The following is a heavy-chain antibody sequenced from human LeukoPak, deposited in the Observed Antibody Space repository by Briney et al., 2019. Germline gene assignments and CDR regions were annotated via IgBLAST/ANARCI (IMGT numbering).Heavy chain of an antibody. V-gene: IGHV3-23*01. J-gene: IGHJ4*02. CDR1: GFTFSSYA. D-gene: IGHD6-13*01. CDR3: AKRTIYRSSWYSFDY. CDR2: ISGSGGTT. Sequence: PGGSLRLSCAASGFTFSSYAMSWVRQAPGKGLEWISVISGSGGTTHYADSVKGRFTISRDNSKNTLFLQMNSLRAEDTALYYCAKRTIYRSSWYSFDYWGQGTLVTVSS.